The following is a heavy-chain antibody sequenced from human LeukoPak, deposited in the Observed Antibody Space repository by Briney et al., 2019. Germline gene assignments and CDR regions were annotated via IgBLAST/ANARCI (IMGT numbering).Heavy chain of an antibody. J-gene: IGHJ4*02. V-gene: IGHV3-30*02. CDR1: GFTFSSYG. CDR3: AKGGYCSSTSCLREGY. CDR2: IRYDGSNK. Sequence: PGGSLRLSCAASGFTFSSYGMHWVRQAPGKGLEWVAFIRYDGSNKYYADSVKGRFTISRDNSKNTLYLQMNSLRAEDTAVYYCAKGGYCSSTSCLREGYWGQGTLVTVSS. D-gene: IGHD2-2*01.